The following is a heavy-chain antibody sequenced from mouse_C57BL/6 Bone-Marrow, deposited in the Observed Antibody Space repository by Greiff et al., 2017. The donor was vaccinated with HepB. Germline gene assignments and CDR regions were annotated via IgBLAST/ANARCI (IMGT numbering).Heavy chain of an antibody. CDR2: INPGSGGT. Sequence: VQLQQSGAELVRPGTSVKVSCKASGYAFTNYLIEWVKQRPGQGLAWIGVINPGSGGTNYNEKFKGKATLTADKSSRTAYMQLSSLTSEDSAVYFCARSGKFMTTVVASPAWFADWGQGTLVTVSA. CDR1: GYAFTNYL. V-gene: IGHV1-54*01. CDR3: ARSGKFMTTVVASPAWFAD. J-gene: IGHJ3*01. D-gene: IGHD1-1*01.